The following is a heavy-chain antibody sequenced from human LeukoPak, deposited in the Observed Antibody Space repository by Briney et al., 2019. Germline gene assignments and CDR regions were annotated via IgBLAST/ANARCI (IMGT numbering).Heavy chain of an antibody. J-gene: IGHJ4*02. V-gene: IGHV4-59*01. Sequence: SETLSLTCTVFGGSISSYYWSWIRQPPGKGLEWIGYIYYSGSTNYNPSLKSRVTISVDTSKNQFSLKLSSVTAADTAVYYCARETYYDILTGYPAPNYFDYWGQGTLVTVSS. D-gene: IGHD3-9*01. CDR2: IYYSGST. CDR1: GGSISSYY. CDR3: ARETYYDILTGYPAPNYFDY.